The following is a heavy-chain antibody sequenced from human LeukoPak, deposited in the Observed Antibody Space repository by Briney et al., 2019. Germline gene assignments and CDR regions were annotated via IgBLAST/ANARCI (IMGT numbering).Heavy chain of an antibody. D-gene: IGHD3-10*01. CDR1: GGSINPYF. CDR3: ARDDYRGVTNFDP. Sequence: SETLSLTCTVSGGSINPYFWSWFRQPPGKGLEWIGYISYTGSTIYSPSLKSRVTISVDTSKNQFSLQLTSVTAADTAVYYCARDDYRGVTNFDPWGQGTLVTVSS. J-gene: IGHJ5*02. V-gene: IGHV4-59*01. CDR2: ISYTGST.